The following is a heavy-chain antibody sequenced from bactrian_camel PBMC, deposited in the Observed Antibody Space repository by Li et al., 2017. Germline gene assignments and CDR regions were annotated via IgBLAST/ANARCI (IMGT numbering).Heavy chain of an antibody. V-gene: IGHV3S40*01. J-gene: IGHJ4*01. Sequence: VQLVESGGGLVQPGGSLRLSCAASGFTFSGIDMSWVRQAPGKGLEWVSTINSGGGSTYYADSVKGRFTISKDNAKDTLYLQMNSLKPEDTGKYFCATAEWCSDIMDAVPNAYNLWGQGTQVTVS. CDR2: INSGGGST. CDR1: GFTFSGID. CDR3: ATAEWCSDIMDAVPNAYNL. D-gene: IGHD2*01.